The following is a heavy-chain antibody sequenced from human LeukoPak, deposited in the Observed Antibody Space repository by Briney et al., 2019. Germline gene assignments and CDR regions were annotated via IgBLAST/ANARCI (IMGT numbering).Heavy chain of an antibody. CDR2: ISSRGDST. Sequence: GGSLRLSCAASGFIFSNYAMSWVRQVPGRGLEWVSTISSRGDSTYVADSVKGRFTISRDNSKNSLYLQMITVRAEDTAVYYCVKGPRPDITVAHTVENWGQGTLVTVSS. J-gene: IGHJ4*02. CDR1: GFIFSNYA. CDR3: VKGPRPDITVAHTVEN. D-gene: IGHD6-19*01. V-gene: IGHV3-23*01.